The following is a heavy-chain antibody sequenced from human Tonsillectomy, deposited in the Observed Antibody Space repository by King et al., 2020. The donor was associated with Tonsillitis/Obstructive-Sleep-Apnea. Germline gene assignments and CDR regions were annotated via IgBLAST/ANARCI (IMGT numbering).Heavy chain of an antibody. CDR1: GFTFGDYG. Sequence: VQLVESGGGLVQPGRSLRLSCTGSGFTFGDYGMSWVRQAPGKGLEWVGFIRSKAYGGTTDYAASVKGRFTISRDDSKSIAYLQMNSLKTEDTAVYYCTRDRTSNDFWSGYDLDYWGQGTLVTVSS. J-gene: IGHJ4*02. V-gene: IGHV3-49*04. CDR2: IRSKAYGGTT. D-gene: IGHD3-3*01. CDR3: TRDRTSNDFWSGYDLDY.